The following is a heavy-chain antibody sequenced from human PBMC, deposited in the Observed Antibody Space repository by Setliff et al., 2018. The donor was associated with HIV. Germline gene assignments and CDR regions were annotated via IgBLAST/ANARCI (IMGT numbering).Heavy chain of an antibody. CDR1: GASIASSNYY. CDR2: LYYRGGTS. Sequence: SETLSLTCSVSGASIASSNYYWGWVRQPPGKGLEWIGNLYYRGGTSYHNPSLKSRVTTSVDTSKNQFSLRLTSVTAADTAVYYCARAPPGIQNDAFDVWGQGTMVTVSS. CDR3: ARAPPGIQNDAFDV. J-gene: IGHJ3*01. V-gene: IGHV4-39*01.